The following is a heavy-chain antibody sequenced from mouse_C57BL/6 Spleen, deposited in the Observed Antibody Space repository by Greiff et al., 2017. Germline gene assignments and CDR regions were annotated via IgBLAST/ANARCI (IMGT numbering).Heavy chain of an antibody. D-gene: IGHD1-1*01. CDR2: IDPSDSYT. J-gene: IGHJ2*01. CDR3: ARGCYYNSSYFDY. Sequence: QVQLQQPGPELVKPGASVKLSCKASGYTFTSYCMQWVKQRPGQGLEWIGEIDPSDSYTNYNQKFKGKATLTVDTSSSTAYMQLHSLTSEDSAVYYCARGCYYNSSYFDYWGQGTTLTVSS. V-gene: IGHV1-50*01. CDR1: GYTFTSYC.